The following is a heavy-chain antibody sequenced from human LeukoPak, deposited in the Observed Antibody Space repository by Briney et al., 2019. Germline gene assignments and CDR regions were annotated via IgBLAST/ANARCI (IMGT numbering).Heavy chain of an antibody. V-gene: IGHV4-39*07. J-gene: IGHJ4*02. CDR2: IYYSGST. Sequence: SETLSLTCTASGGSISSSSYYWGWIRQPPGKGLEWIGSIYYSGSTYYNPSLKSRVTISVDTSKNQFSLKLSSVTAADTAVYYCARDSHRKRRDGYNSLDYWGQGTLVTVSS. D-gene: IGHD5-24*01. CDR3: ARDSHRKRRDGYNSLDY. CDR1: GGSISSSSYY.